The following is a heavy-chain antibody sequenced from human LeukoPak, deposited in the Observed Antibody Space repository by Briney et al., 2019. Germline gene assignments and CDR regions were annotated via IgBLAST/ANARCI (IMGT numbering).Heavy chain of an antibody. J-gene: IGHJ4*02. Sequence: GGSLRLSCAASGFTFSSYWMHWVRQAPGKGLVWVSRINSDGSSTSYADSVKGRFPISRDNSKNTLYLQMNSLRAKDTAVYYCAIYDSSGYYNYWGQGTLVTVSS. V-gene: IGHV3-74*01. CDR3: AIYDSSGYYNY. CDR2: INSDGSST. D-gene: IGHD3-22*01. CDR1: GFTFSSYW.